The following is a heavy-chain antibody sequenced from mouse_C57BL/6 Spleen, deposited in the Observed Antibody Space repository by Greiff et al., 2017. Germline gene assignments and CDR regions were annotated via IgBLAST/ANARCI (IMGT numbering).Heavy chain of an antibody. CDR3: ARPAYYSKEDAMDY. V-gene: IGHV1-26*01. CDR1: GYTFTDYY. J-gene: IGHJ4*01. D-gene: IGHD2-5*01. Sequence: EVQLQQSGPELVKPGASVKISCKASGYTFTDYYMNWVKQSHGKSLEWIGDINPNNGGTSYNQKFKGKATLTVDKSSSTAYMELRSLTSEDSAVYYCARPAYYSKEDAMDYWGQGTSVTVSS. CDR2: INPNNGGT.